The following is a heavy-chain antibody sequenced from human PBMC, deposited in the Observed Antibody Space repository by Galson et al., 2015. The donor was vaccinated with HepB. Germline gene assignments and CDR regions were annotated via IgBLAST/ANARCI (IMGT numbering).Heavy chain of an antibody. D-gene: IGHD4-23*01. CDR1: GFTFSSYA. V-gene: IGHV3-23*01. Sequence: SLRLSCAASGFTFSSYAMNWVRQAPGKGLEWVSGISGNGRDTYYADFAKGRFTISRDNFRNTVSLQMNSLRAEDTAVYYCVKEPRTTVETPTPSGWGQGTLVTVSS. CDR2: ISGNGRDT. CDR3: VKEPRTTVETPTPSG. J-gene: IGHJ4*02.